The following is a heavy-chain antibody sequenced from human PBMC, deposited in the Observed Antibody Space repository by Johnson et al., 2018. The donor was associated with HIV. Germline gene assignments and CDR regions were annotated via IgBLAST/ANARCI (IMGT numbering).Heavy chain of an antibody. CDR1: GFTFGDYA. D-gene: IGHD7-27*01. Sequence: QVQLVESGGGLVQPGRSLRLSCTASGFTFGDYAMSWVRQAPGKGLEWVAVISYDGSNKYYADSVKGRFTISRDNSKNTLSLQMGSLRADDMAVYYCARRTVSELGDAFDIWGQGTMVTVSS. CDR2: ISYDGSNK. V-gene: IGHV3-30*14. J-gene: IGHJ3*02. CDR3: ARRTVSELGDAFDI.